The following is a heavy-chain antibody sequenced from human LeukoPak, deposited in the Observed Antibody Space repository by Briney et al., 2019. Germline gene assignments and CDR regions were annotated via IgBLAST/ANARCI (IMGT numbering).Heavy chain of an antibody. CDR2: IKQDGSEK. Sequence: PGGSLRLSCAASGFTFSSYWMSWVRQAPGKGLEGVANIKQDGSEKYYVDSVKGRFTISRDNAKNSLYLQMNSLRAEDTAVYYCARELGRYYMDVWGKGTTVTVSS. CDR1: GFTFSSYW. V-gene: IGHV3-7*01. J-gene: IGHJ6*03. CDR3: ARELGRYYMDV.